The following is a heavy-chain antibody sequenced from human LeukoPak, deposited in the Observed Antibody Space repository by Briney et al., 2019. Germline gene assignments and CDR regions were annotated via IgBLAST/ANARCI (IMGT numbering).Heavy chain of an antibody. J-gene: IGHJ4*02. CDR2: IYYSGST. D-gene: IGHD3-3*01. V-gene: IGHV4-31*03. CDR3: ARAQLAPTYDFWSGYPHFDY. Sequence: SETLSLTCTVSGGPISSGGYYWSWIRQHPGKGLEWIGYIYYSGSTYYNPSLKSRVTISVDTSKNQFSLKLSSVTAADTAVYYCARAQLAPTYDFWSGYPHFDYWGQGTLVTVSS. CDR1: GGPISSGGYY.